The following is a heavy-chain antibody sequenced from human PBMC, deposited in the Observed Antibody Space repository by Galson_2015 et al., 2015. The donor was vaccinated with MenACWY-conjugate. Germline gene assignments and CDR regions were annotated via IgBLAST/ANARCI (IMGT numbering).Heavy chain of an antibody. CDR3: ARHPPGGRGMDV. J-gene: IGHJ6*02. V-gene: IGHV5-51*01. CDR2: IDPHNSNT. D-gene: IGHD1-26*01. CDR1: GYSFTNYW. Sequence: QSGAEVKKPGESLTISCKGSGYSFTNYWIGWVRQMPGRGLEWMGLIDPHNSNTRYSPSFQGQVTISAAESISTAFLQWSSLKASDTAMYYCARHPPGGRGMDVWGRGTTVTVSS.